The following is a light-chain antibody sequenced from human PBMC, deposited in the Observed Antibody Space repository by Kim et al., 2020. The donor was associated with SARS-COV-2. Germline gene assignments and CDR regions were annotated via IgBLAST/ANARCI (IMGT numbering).Light chain of an antibody. CDR2: DAS. J-gene: IGKJ1*01. CDR1: QSISNN. CDR3: QQYNNWPPWT. Sequence: VSPGQRATLSCRASQSISNNLAWYQQKRGQAPRLLIYDASTRATGVPASFSGSGSGTEFTLTISSLQPEDAAVYYCQQYNNWPPWTFGQGTKVEI. V-gene: IGKV3-15*01.